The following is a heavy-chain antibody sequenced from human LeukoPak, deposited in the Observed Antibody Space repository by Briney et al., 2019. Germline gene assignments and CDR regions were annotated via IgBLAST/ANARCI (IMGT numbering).Heavy chain of an antibody. CDR1: GFTFSGSA. CDR3: TRLGDSSGYYYIEDY. Sequence: PGGSLRLSCAASGFTFSGSAMHWVRQASGKGLEWVGRISSKANSYATAYAASVKGRFTISRDDSKNTAYLQMNSLKTEDTAVYYCTRLGDSSGYYYIEDYWGQGTLVTVSS. J-gene: IGHJ4*02. D-gene: IGHD3-22*01. V-gene: IGHV3-73*01. CDR2: ISSKANSYAT.